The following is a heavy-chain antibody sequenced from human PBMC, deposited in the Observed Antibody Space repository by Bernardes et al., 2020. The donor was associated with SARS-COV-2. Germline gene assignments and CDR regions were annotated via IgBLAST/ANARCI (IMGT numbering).Heavy chain of an antibody. V-gene: IGHV3-23*01. CDR2: ISGSGGST. J-gene: IGHJ6*03. CDR3: ARRGYSGYSTNYYYYYYMDV. D-gene: IGHD5-12*01. Sequence: GGSLRLSCAASGFTFSSYAMSWVRQAPGKGLEWVSAISGSGGSTYYADSVKGRFTISRDNSKNTLYLQMNSLRAEDTAVYYCARRGYSGYSTNYYYYYYMDVWGKGTTVTVSS. CDR1: GFTFSSYA.